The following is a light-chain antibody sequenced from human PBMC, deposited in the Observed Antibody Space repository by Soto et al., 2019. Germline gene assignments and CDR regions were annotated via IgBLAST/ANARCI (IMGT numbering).Light chain of an antibody. CDR1: QSVSTS. J-gene: IGKJ4*01. Sequence: EIVLTQSPATLSLSPGERATLSCRASQSVSTSLAWYQQKPGQAPSLLIDGASNGATGIPARFSGTGSGTDFTLPISSLAPEDFAVYYCQQRHNWPLPFGGGTNVDIK. CDR2: GAS. CDR3: QQRHNWPLP. V-gene: IGKV3-11*01.